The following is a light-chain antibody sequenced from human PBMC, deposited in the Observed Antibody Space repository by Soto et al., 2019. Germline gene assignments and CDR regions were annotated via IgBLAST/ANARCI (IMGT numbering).Light chain of an antibody. Sequence: DIQMTQSPSSLSASVGDRDTITCQASQDIDNDLNWYQQKPGEAPKLLIYQTSNLKTGVPSRFTGGGSGRDFTFTISSLQADDIATYYCQHYFNLPLTFGGGTRV. J-gene: IGKJ4*01. V-gene: IGKV1-33*01. CDR3: QHYFNLPLT. CDR1: QDIDND. CDR2: QTS.